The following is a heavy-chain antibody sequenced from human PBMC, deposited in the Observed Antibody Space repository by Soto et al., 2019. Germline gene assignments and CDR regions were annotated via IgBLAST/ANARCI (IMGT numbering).Heavy chain of an antibody. CDR2: IYGSDDE. V-gene: IGHV2-5*01. J-gene: IGHJ6*02. CDR3: AHINIHDNPVPRYCYYYAKDV. CDR1: GFSLTTGGVG. D-gene: IGHD2-2*01. Sequence: GSGPTLVNPTQTLTLTCTFSGFSLTTGGVGVGWIRQPPGKALEWLALIYGSDDERYSPSLKSRLTITMDTSKNQVVLTVTNTDSVDAATYYCAHINIHDNPVPRYCYYYAKDVRGQGTAVAVSS.